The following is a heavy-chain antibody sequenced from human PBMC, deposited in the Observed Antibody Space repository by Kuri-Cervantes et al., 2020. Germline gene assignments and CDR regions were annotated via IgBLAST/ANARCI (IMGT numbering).Heavy chain of an antibody. CDR3: AREDTRRTLDS. J-gene: IGHJ4*02. V-gene: IGHV3-30*03. D-gene: IGHD5-18*01. Sequence: GGSLRLSCAASGFTFSSYGIHWVRQAPGKGLEWVAVISYDGSKKYFADSVKGRFTIYRDNLENTLNLQMNSLRAEDTAVYYCAREDTRRTLDSWGQGTLVTVSS. CDR1: GFTFSSYG. CDR2: ISYDGSKK.